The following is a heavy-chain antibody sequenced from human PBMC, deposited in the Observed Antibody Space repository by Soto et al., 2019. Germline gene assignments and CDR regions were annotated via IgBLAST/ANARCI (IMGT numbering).Heavy chain of an antibody. CDR1: GFTFSSYG. D-gene: IGHD3-3*01. CDR3: AKDVSELRFLEWLVFGY. Sequence: QVQLVESGGGVVQPGRSLRLSCAASGFTFSSYGMHWVRQAPDKGLEWVAVISYDGSNKYYADSVKGRFTISRDNSKNTLYLQMNSLRAEDTAVYYCAKDVSELRFLEWLVFGYWGQGTLVTVSS. J-gene: IGHJ4*02. CDR2: ISYDGSNK. V-gene: IGHV3-30*18.